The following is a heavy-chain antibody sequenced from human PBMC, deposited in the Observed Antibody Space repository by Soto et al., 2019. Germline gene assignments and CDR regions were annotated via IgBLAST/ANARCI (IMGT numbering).Heavy chain of an antibody. Sequence: GGSLRLSCAASGFTFSSYGMHWVRQAPGKGLEWVAVISYDGSNKYYADSVKGRFTISRDNSKNTLYLQMNSLRAEDTAVYYCAKDRVVVVVAATACGMDVWGQGTTVTVSS. CDR2: ISYDGSNK. D-gene: IGHD2-15*01. V-gene: IGHV3-30*18. J-gene: IGHJ6*02. CDR3: AKDRVVVVVAATACGMDV. CDR1: GFTFSSYG.